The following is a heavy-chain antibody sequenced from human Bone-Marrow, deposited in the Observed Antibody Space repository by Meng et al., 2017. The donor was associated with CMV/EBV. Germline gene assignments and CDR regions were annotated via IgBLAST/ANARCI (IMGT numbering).Heavy chain of an antibody. CDR3: ASGPKRSTIVVVPAAIQETDY. V-gene: IGHV1-2*02. CDR2: INPNSGGT. D-gene: IGHD2-2*02. J-gene: IGHJ4*02. Sequence: ASVKVSCKASGYTFTGYYMHWVRQAPGQGLEWMGWINPNSGGTNYAQKFQGRATMTRDTSISTAYMELSRLRSDDTAVYYCASGPKRSTIVVVPAAIQETDYWGQGTLVTVSS. CDR1: GYTFTGYY.